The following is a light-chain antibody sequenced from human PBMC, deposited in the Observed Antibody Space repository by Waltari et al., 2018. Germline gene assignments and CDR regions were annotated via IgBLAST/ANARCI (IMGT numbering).Light chain of an antibody. CDR2: VNSDGSH. Sequence: QLVVTQSPSASAPLGASVKLTCTLSSGHSSNVIAWLQQRPEKCPRYLMKVNSDGSHSQGDGIPDRFSGSSSGAERYLTISSLQSDDEADYYCQTGGHGTWVFGGGTKLTVL. CDR1: SGHSSNV. CDR3: QTGGHGTWV. J-gene: IGLJ3*02. V-gene: IGLV4-69*01.